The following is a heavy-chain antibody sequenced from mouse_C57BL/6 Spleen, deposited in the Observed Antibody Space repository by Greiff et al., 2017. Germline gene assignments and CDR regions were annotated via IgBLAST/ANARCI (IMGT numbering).Heavy chain of an antibody. J-gene: IGHJ3*01. V-gene: IGHV1-52*01. D-gene: IGHD2-4*01. Sequence: VQLQQPGAELVRPGSSVKLSCKASGYTFTSYWMHWVKQRPIQGLEWIGNIDPSDSETHYNQKFKDKATLTVDKSSSTAYMQLSSLTSEDSAVYYCARAPYDYDSFAYWGQGTLVTVSA. CDR2: IDPSDSET. CDR1: GYTFTSYW. CDR3: ARAPYDYDSFAY.